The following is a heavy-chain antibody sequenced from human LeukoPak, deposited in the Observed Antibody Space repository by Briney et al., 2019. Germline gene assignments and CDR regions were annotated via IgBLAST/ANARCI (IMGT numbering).Heavy chain of an antibody. Sequence: GRSLRLSCAASEFTFSTYGMHWVRQAPGKGLEGVAIIWYDGSKKYYADSVKGRFTISRDDSQNTLYLQMNSLRAEDTAVYYCARDPGSSGCFYFDYWGQGTLVTVSS. CDR1: EFTFSTYG. D-gene: IGHD6-19*01. CDR2: IWYDGSKK. V-gene: IGHV3-33*08. CDR3: ARDPGSSGCFYFDY. J-gene: IGHJ4*02.